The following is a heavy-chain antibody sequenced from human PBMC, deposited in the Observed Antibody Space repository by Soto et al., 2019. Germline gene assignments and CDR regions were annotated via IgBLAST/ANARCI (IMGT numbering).Heavy chain of an antibody. V-gene: IGHV3-53*01. CDR2: IYSGGST. CDR3: AREGGAVTTRNAFDI. CDR1: GFTVSSNY. D-gene: IGHD4-17*01. Sequence: GGSLRLSCAASGFTVSSNYMSWVRQAPGKGLEWVPVIYSGGSTYYADSVKGRFTISRDNSKNTLYLQMNSLRAEDTAVYYCAREGGAVTTRNAFDIWGQGTMVTVSS. J-gene: IGHJ3*02.